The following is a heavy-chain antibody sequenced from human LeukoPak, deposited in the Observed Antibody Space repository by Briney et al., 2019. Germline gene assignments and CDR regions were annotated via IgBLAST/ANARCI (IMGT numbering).Heavy chain of an antibody. Sequence: PGGSLRLSCAASGFTFSSYGMRWVRQAPGKGLEWVAFIWYDGSNKYYADSVKGRFTISRDNSKNTLYLQMNSLRAEDTAVYYCAREITRTPYSYGDQTDYWGQGTLVTVSS. CDR1: GFTFSSYG. CDR3: AREITRTPYSYGDQTDY. J-gene: IGHJ4*02. D-gene: IGHD5-18*01. V-gene: IGHV3-33*01. CDR2: IWYDGSNK.